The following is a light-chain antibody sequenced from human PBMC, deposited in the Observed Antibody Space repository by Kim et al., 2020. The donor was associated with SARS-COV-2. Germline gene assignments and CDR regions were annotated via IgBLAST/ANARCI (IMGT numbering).Light chain of an antibody. CDR1: QSVSTY. CDR3: HQRSDWPLT. J-gene: IGKJ4*01. V-gene: IGKV3-11*01. CDR2: DAS. Sequence: EIVLTQSPATLSLSPGERATLSCSASQSVSTYLAWYQQKPGQAPRLLIYDASTRAAGIPPRFSGSGSGTDFTLTISSLEPEDFAVYYCHQRSDWPLTFGGGTKVDIK.